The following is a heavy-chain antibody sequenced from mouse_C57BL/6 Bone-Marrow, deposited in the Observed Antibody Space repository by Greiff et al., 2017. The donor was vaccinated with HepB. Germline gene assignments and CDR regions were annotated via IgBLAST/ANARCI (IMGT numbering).Heavy chain of an antibody. CDR2: ISSGGSYT. D-gene: IGHD1-1*01. J-gene: IGHJ4*01. CDR1: GFTFSSYG. V-gene: IGHV5-6*02. CDR3: ARRLLRNYYAMDY. Sequence: EVKVVESGGDLVKPGGSLKLSCAASGFTFSSYGMSWVRQTPDKRLEWVATISSGGSYTYYPDSVKGRSTISRDNAKNTLYLQMSSLKSEDTAMYYCARRLLRNYYAMDYWGQGTSVTVSS.